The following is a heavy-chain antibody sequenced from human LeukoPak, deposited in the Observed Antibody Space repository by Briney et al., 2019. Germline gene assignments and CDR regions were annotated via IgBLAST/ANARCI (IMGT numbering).Heavy chain of an antibody. V-gene: IGHV4-59*01. Sequence: SETLSLTCTVSGGSISSYYWSWIRQPPGKGLEWIGYIYYSGSTNYNPSLKSRVTISVDTSKNQVSLKLSSVTAADTAVYYCARMGATTGLAWFDPWGQGTLVTVSS. J-gene: IGHJ5*02. CDR2: IYYSGST. CDR1: GGSISSYY. D-gene: IGHD1-26*01. CDR3: ARMGATTGLAWFDP.